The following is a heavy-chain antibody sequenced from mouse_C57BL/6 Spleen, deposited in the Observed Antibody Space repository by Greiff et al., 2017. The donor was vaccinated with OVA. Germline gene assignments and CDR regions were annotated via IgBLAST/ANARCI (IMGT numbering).Heavy chain of an antibody. D-gene: IGHD2-4*01. Sequence: QVQLKESGAELVKPGASVKISCKASGYAFSSYWMNWVKQRPGKGLEWIGQIYPGDGDTNYNGKFKGKATLTADKSSSTAYMQLSSLTSEDSAVYFCARGGPIDYDGPWFAYWGQGTLVTVSA. J-gene: IGHJ3*01. CDR1: GYAFSSYW. CDR3: ARGGPIDYDGPWFAY. V-gene: IGHV1-80*01. CDR2: IYPGDGDT.